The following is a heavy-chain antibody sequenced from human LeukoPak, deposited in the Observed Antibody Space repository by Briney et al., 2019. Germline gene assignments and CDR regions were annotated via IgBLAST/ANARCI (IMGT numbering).Heavy chain of an antibody. CDR3: ARSLAAADHFDY. Sequence: ASVNVPCKASGYTFTGYHMHWVRQAPGQGLEWMGWINPNSGGTNYAQKFQGRVTMTRDTSISTAYMELSRLRSDDTAVYYCARSLAAADHFDYWGQGTLVTVSS. V-gene: IGHV1-2*02. CDR1: GYTFTGYH. D-gene: IGHD6-13*01. J-gene: IGHJ4*02. CDR2: INPNSGGT.